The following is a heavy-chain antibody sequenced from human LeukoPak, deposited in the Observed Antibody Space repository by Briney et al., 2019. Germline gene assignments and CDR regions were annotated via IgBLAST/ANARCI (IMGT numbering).Heavy chain of an antibody. CDR3: ARDSTSGVAVDYFDY. V-gene: IGHV4-61*02. CDR2: IYYSGST. J-gene: IGHJ4*02. Sequence: PSQTLSLTCTVSGGSISSGSYYWSWIRQPAGKGLEWIGSIYYSGSTYYNPSLKSRVTISVDTSKNQFSLKLSSVTAADTAVYYCARDSTSGVAVDYFDYWGQGTLVTVSS. D-gene: IGHD6-19*01. CDR1: GGSISSGSYY.